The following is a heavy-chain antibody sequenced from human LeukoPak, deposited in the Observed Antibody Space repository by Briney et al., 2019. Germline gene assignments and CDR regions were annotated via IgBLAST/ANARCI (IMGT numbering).Heavy chain of an antibody. CDR3: AKGSPWDAFDI. CDR2: ISGGGVTT. CDR1: GFTSIAYA. J-gene: IGHJ3*02. Sequence: GGSLRLSCVGSGFTSIAYALTWARQAPGKGLEWVSGISGGGVTTYYADSVKGRFTISRDNSKNTLYLQMNSLRAEDTAVYYCAKGSPWDAFDIWGQGTMVTVSS. V-gene: IGHV3-23*01.